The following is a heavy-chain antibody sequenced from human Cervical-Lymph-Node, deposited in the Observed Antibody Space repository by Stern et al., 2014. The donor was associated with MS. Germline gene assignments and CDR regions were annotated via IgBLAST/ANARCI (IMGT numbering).Heavy chain of an antibody. V-gene: IGHV4-61*02. CDR1: GCSMRSGTYF. J-gene: IGHJ6*02. D-gene: IGHD5-24*01. CDR3: DV. CDR2: IYTTGNT. Sequence: QVQLQESGPGLVKPSQTLSLTCSVSGCSMRSGTYFWSWMRQPAGKELEWIGHIYTTGNTNYNPSLKSRVSISITAVYYCARALARWLENDYYSYYGMDVWGPGTTVTVSS.